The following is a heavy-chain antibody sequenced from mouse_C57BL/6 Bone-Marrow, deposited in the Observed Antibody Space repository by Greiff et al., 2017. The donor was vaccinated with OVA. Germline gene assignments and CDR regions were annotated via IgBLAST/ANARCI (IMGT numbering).Heavy chain of an antibody. V-gene: IGHV1-81*01. J-gene: IGHJ1*03. D-gene: IGHD4-1*01. CDR3: ALTQYFDV. CDR2: IYPRRGNT. CDR1: GYTLTSYG. Sequence: VQLQQSGAELARPGASVKLSCKASGYTLTSYGISWVKQRPGQGLEWIGEIYPRRGNTYYNEKFKGKATLTADKSSSTAYMELRSLTSEDSAVYYCALTQYFDVWGTGTTVTGSS.